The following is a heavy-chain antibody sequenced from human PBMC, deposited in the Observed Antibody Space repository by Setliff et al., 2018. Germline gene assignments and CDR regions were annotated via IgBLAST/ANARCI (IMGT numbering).Heavy chain of an antibody. D-gene: IGHD2-8*01. Sequence: VGSLRLSCAASGFSFSGSYMSWVRQAPGKGLEWISKISGGGNTMYYADSVRGRLTISRDNAKNSLYLQMNSLGAEDTAVYFCARDGVMYGMDVWGQGTTVTVSS. V-gene: IGHV3-11*04. CDR3: ARDGVMYGMDV. CDR1: GFSFSGSY. J-gene: IGHJ6*02. CDR2: ISGGGNTM.